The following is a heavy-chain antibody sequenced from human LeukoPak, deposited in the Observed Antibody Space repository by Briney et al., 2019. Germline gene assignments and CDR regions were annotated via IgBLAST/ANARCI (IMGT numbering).Heavy chain of an antibody. CDR2: INHSGST. J-gene: IGHJ4*02. Sequence: SETLSLTCAVYGGSFSGYYWSWIRQPPGKGLEWIGEINHSGSTNYNPPLKSRVTISVDTSKNQFSLKLSSVTAAGTAVYYCARGRGYSYGYGRIDYWGQGTLVTVSS. D-gene: IGHD5-18*01. CDR1: GGSFSGYY. V-gene: IGHV4-34*01. CDR3: ARGRGYSYGYGRIDY.